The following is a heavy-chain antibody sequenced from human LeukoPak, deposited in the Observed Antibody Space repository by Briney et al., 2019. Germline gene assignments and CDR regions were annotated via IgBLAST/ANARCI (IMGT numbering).Heavy chain of an antibody. D-gene: IGHD1-26*01. CDR1: GYTFTGYY. Sequence: ASVKVSCKASGYTFTGYYMHWVRQAPGQGLEWMGIINPSGGNTNYAQKFQGRVTMTRDTSTSTVYMELRSLRSEDTAVYYCARIVGGATMIDYWGQGTLVTVSS. CDR2: INPSGGNT. J-gene: IGHJ4*02. V-gene: IGHV1-46*01. CDR3: ARIVGGATMIDY.